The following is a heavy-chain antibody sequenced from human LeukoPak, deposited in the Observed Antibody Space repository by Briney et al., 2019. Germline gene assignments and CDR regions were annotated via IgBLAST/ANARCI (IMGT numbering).Heavy chain of an antibody. CDR1: GFTFSSHG. V-gene: IGHV3-21*01. Sequence: GETLRLSCAASGFTFSSHGMNWVRQAPGKGLEWVSGISGSGGNTYYADSVKGRFTISRDNAKNSLYLQMNSLRAEDTAVYYCARATTVTTIVYFDYWGQGTLVTVSS. CDR2: ISGSGGNT. D-gene: IGHD4-17*01. CDR3: ARATTVTTIVYFDY. J-gene: IGHJ4*02.